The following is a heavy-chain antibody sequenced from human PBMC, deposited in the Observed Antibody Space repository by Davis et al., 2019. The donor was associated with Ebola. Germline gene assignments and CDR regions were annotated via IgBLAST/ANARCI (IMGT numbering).Heavy chain of an antibody. Sequence: AASVKVSCKASGYTFKNSAISWVRQAPGQGLEWMGWISSYNGNTAYAQILQGRVTMTTDTSTGTAYMELRSLRSDDTAVYFCARTSIVGSTTTASDIWGQRTMVTVSS. CDR2: ISSYNGNT. V-gene: IGHV1-18*01. CDR1: GYTFKNSA. J-gene: IGHJ3*02. D-gene: IGHD1-26*01. CDR3: ARTSIVGSTTTASDI.